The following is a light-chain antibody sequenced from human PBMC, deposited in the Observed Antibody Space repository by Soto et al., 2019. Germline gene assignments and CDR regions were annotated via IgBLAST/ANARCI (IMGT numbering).Light chain of an antibody. V-gene: IGKV1-9*01. J-gene: IGKJ4*02. Sequence: IQLTQSPSSLSASVGDRVTITCRASQGVSSYLAWYQQKPGKAPNLLIYVTSTLQSGVPSRFSGSGSGTDFTLTISSLQPDDFATYYCQQHNSYPLTFGGGTKVEIK. CDR2: VTS. CDR1: QGVSSY. CDR3: QQHNSYPLT.